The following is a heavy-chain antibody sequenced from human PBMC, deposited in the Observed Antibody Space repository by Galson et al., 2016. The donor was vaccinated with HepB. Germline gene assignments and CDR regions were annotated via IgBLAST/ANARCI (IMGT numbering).Heavy chain of an antibody. CDR1: GGAFSDYA. CDR3: ARSRGPYYDLGNYADGLLGYDGMDV. Sequence: SVKVSCKASGGAFSDYAISWVRQAPGQGLEWMGGIVPAFGSANYAQKFQDRVTITADESTTTAYVELSSLRSEDTAVYFCARSRGPYYDLGNYADGLLGYDGMDVWGQGTTVIVSS. D-gene: IGHD3-16*01. CDR2: IVPAFGSA. J-gene: IGHJ6*01. V-gene: IGHV1-69*13.